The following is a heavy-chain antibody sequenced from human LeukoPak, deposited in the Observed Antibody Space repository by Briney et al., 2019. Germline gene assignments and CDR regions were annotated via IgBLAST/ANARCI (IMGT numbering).Heavy chain of an antibody. CDR1: GYTFTSFD. CDR2: ISAYNGNT. Sequence: ASVKDSCKASGYTFTSFDISCVRQTPEQGLEWMGWISAYNGNTNYAQKLQGRVTMTTDTSTSTAYMELRSLRSDDTAVYYCARDADIVVVTAIPDFDYWGQGTLVTVSS. D-gene: IGHD2-21*02. CDR3: ARDADIVVVTAIPDFDY. J-gene: IGHJ4*02. V-gene: IGHV1-18*01.